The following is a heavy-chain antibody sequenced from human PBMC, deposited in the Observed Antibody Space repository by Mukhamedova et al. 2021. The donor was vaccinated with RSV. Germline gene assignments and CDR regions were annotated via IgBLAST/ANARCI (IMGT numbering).Heavy chain of an antibody. CDR2: INWNGGST. J-gene: IGHJ4*02. Sequence: GMSWVRQAPGKGLEWVSGINWNGGSTGYADSVKGRFTISRDNAKNSLYLQMNSLRAEDTALYYCARDSPWGFDYWGQGTLVTVSS. D-gene: IGHD7-27*01. CDR1: G. V-gene: IGHV3-20*03. CDR3: ARDSPWGFDY.